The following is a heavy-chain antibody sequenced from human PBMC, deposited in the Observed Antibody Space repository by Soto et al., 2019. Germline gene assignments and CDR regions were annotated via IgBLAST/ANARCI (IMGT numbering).Heavy chain of an antibody. V-gene: IGHV1-3*01. CDR1: GYTFTSYA. Sequence: GASVKVSRKASGYTFTSYAMHWVRQAPGQRLEWMGWINAGNGNTKYSQKFQGRVTITRDTSASTAYMELSSLRSEDTAVYYCARVWVFGVSGPGAFDIWGQGTMVTVSS. CDR2: INAGNGNT. CDR3: ARVWVFGVSGPGAFDI. D-gene: IGHD3-3*01. J-gene: IGHJ3*02.